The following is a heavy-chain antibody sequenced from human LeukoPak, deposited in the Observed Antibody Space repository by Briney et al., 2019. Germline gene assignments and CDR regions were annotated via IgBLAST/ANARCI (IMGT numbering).Heavy chain of an antibody. V-gene: IGHV3-21*01. CDR1: GFSFSDYS. CDR2: ISSYSTYI. J-gene: IGHJ4*02. D-gene: IGHD3-22*01. CDR3: ARDSFAGYDSSGYSSYDY. Sequence: GGSLRLSCAASGFSFSDYSMNWVRQAPGKGLEGVSFISSYSTYIYYADSLKGRFTISRDNAKNSLYLQMNSVRAEDTAVYYCARDSFAGYDSSGYSSYDYWGQGTLVTVSS.